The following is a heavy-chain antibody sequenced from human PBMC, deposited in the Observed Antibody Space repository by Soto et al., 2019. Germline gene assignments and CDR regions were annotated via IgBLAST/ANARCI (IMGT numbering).Heavy chain of an antibody. V-gene: IGHV5-10-1*01. CDR3: ARLRENSYGFGNYYYGMDV. J-gene: IGHJ6*02. CDR1: GYSFTSYW. Sequence: PGESLKISCKGSGYSFTSYWISWVRQMPEKGLEWMGRIDPSDSYTNYSPSFQGHVTISADKSISTAYLQWSSLKASDTAMYYCARLRENSYGFGNYYYGMDVWGQGTTVTVSS. D-gene: IGHD5-18*01. CDR2: IDPSDSYT.